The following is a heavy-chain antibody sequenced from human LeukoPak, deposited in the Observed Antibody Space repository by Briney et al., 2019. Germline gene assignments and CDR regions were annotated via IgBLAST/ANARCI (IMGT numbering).Heavy chain of an antibody. CDR1: GYTFTGYY. CDR2: ISPNSGGT. J-gene: IGHJ5*02. D-gene: IGHD3-22*01. V-gene: IGHV1-2*02. Sequence: ASVKVSCKASGYTFTGYYMHWVRQAPGQGLEWMGWISPNSGGTNYAQKFQGRVTMTRDTSISTAYMELSRLRSDDTAVYYCARDYYDSSGYYFPWGQGTLVTVSS. CDR3: ARDYYDSSGYYFP.